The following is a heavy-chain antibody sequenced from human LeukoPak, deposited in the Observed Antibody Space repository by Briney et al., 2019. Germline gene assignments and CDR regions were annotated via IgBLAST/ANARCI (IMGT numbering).Heavy chain of an antibody. CDR3: ARGIGGITIFGVVIMSGMDV. J-gene: IGHJ6*02. CDR1: GFTFRDHY. V-gene: IGHV3-21*01. D-gene: IGHD3-3*01. CDR2: ISSSSSYI. Sequence: GGSLRLSCAVAGFTFRDHYMNWVRQAPGKGLEWVSSISSSSSYIYYADSVKGRFTISRDNAKNSLYLQVNSLRAEDTAVYYCARGIGGITIFGVVIMSGMDVWGQGTTVTVSS.